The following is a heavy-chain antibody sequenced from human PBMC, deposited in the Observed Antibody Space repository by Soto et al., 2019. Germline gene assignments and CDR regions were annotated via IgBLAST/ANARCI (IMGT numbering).Heavy chain of an antibody. V-gene: IGHV3-23*01. CDR1: GFTFSSYA. CDR3: AKDGEPVVVVPAAMLAALFFDY. CDR2: ISGSGGST. J-gene: IGHJ4*02. Sequence: GGSLRLSCAASGFTFSSYAMSWVRQAPGKGLEWVSAISGSGGSTYYADSVKGRFTISRDNSKNTLYLQMNSLRAEDTAVYYCAKDGEPVVVVPAAMLAALFFDYWGQGTLVTVSS. D-gene: IGHD2-2*01.